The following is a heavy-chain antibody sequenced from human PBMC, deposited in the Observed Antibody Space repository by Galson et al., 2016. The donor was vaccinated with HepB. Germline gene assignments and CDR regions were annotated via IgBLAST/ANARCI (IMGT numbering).Heavy chain of an antibody. CDR2: INPTDAST. Sequence: SVKVSCKASGYTFSNYYMHWVRQAPGQGLDWMGTINPTDASTTYAQNFQGRVTMTRDTSTSTVYMELSSLRSEDTAVYYCARGAESGYDLGDYWGQGTLVTVSS. CDR3: ARGAESGYDLGDY. D-gene: IGHD5-12*01. J-gene: IGHJ4*02. V-gene: IGHV1-46*01. CDR1: GYTFSNYY.